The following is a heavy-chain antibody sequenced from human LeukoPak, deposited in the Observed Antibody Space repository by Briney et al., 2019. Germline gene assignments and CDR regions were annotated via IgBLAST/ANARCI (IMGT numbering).Heavy chain of an antibody. CDR2: ISSYNGGA. D-gene: IGHD6-25*01. CDR3: ARQKKQTTAIDY. V-gene: IGHV1-18*01. Sequence: ASVTVSFTASGYTFTTYGFSWVRQAPGQGLEWMGWISSYNGGADYAQKLQGRVTMTTDTSTSTTYMELRSLRSDDTAVYYCARQKKQTTAIDYWGQGTLVTVSS. J-gene: IGHJ4*02. CDR1: GYTFTTYG.